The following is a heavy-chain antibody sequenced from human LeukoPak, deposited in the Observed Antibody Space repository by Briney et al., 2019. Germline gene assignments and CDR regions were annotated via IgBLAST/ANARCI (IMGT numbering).Heavy chain of an antibody. CDR2: IYDSGST. D-gene: IGHD2-21*02. CDR3: ARMWYCGGDCHYYFDY. J-gene: IGHJ4*02. V-gene: IGHV4-59*01. CDR1: GVSISRYY. Sequence: SETLSLTCTVSGVSISRYYWSWIRQPPGKGLEWIGYIYDSGSTNYNPSLKSRVTISVDTSKNQFSLKLSSVTAADTAVYYCARMWYCGGDCHYYFDYWGQGTLVTVSS.